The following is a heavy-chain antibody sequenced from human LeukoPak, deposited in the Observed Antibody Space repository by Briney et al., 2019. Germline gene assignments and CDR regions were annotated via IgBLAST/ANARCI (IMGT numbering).Heavy chain of an antibody. J-gene: IGHJ4*02. D-gene: IGHD4-17*01. CDR3: ASVGYGDYV. CDR2: IYYSGST. CDR1: GASINSYY. Sequence: SETLSLTCTVSGASINSYYWSWIRQPPGKGLEWIGYIYYSGSTNYNPSLKSRVTISVDTSKNQFSLKLSSVTAADTAVYYCASVGYGDYVWGQGTWSPSPQ. V-gene: IGHV4-59*01.